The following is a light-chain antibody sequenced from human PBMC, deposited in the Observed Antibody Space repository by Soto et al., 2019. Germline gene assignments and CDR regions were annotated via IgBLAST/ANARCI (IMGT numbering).Light chain of an antibody. CDR3: LLFMGSGIWV. J-gene: IGLJ3*02. Sequence: QAVVTQEPSSSVSPGGTVTLTCGLSSGSVSTTYYPSWYQQTPGQAPRTLIYNTNTRSSGVPDRFSGSILGNTAALTITGAQAEDESAYYGLLFMGSGIWVFGGGTKLTVL. V-gene: IGLV8-61*01. CDR2: NTN. CDR1: SGSVSTTYY.